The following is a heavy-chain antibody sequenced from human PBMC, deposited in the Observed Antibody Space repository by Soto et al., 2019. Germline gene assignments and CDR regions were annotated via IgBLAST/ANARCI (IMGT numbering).Heavy chain of an antibody. D-gene: IGHD3-10*01. CDR3: ARSALWGHIGSGSSLFDY. V-gene: IGHV1-46*01. CDR2: INPTGGST. Sequence: QVQLVQSGAEMRNPGASVKVSCKASGYTFTNYYMHWVRQAPGQGLEWMGIINPTGGSTSYAQNFQGRDTMGRDTSKSTAYLELSSLRSEDTAVYFCARSALWGHIGSGSSLFDYWGQGTLLTVSS. J-gene: IGHJ4*02. CDR1: GYTFTNYY.